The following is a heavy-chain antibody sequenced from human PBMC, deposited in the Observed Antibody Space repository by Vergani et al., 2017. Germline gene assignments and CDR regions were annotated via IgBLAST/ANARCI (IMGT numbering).Heavy chain of an antibody. J-gene: IGHJ5*02. D-gene: IGHD2-15*01. V-gene: IGHV4-39*01. Sequence: QMQLQESGPGLLKPSETLSLSCTVSGDSISTSSYAWGWIRPPPGKTLEWIGTVFYGGRTSYNPSLKSRVTMSVDTSKSHLSLKLSSVTAADTAVYYCTRHWAVVAANNWFDPWGQGTLVTVCS. CDR1: GDSISTSSYA. CDR3: TRHWAVVAANNWFDP. CDR2: VFYGGRT.